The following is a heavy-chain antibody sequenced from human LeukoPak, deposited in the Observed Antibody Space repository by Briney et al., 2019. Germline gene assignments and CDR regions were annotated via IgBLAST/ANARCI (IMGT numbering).Heavy chain of an antibody. D-gene: IGHD3-22*01. CDR3: ARGGDSFGYYYDSSGYYYGHFDY. V-gene: IGHV1-2*02. J-gene: IGHJ4*02. CDR1: GYTFTSYG. CDR2: INPNSGGT. Sequence: ASVKVSCKASGYTFTSYGISWVRQAPGQGLEWMGWINPNSGGTNYAQKFQGRVTMTRDTSISTAYMELSRLRSDDTAVYYCARGGDSFGYYYDSSGYYYGHFDYWGQGTLVTVSS.